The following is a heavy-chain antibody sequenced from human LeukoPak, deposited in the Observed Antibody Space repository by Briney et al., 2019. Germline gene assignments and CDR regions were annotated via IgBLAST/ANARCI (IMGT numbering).Heavy chain of an antibody. CDR2: IYSGGST. V-gene: IGHV3-53*04. D-gene: IGHD4-17*01. J-gene: IGHJ4*02. CDR3: ARVRDDYGDFYFDY. CDR1: GFTFSNAW. Sequence: GGSLRLSCAASGFTFSNAWMSWVRQAPGKGLEWVSVIYSGGSTYYADSVKGRFTISRHNSKNTLYLQMNSLRAEDTAVYYCARVRDDYGDFYFDYWGQGTLATVSS.